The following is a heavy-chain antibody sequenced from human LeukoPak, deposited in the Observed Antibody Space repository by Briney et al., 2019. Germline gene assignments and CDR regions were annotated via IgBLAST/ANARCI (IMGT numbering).Heavy chain of an antibody. Sequence: ASVKVSCKASGYTFTGYYMHWVRQATGQGLEWMGWMNPNSGNTGYAQKFQGRVTMTRNTSISTAYMELSSLRSEDTAVYYCARGGQWLAGAFDIWGQGTMVTVSS. CDR2: MNPNSGNT. CDR3: ARGGQWLAGAFDI. D-gene: IGHD6-19*01. V-gene: IGHV1-8*02. CDR1: GYTFTGYY. J-gene: IGHJ3*02.